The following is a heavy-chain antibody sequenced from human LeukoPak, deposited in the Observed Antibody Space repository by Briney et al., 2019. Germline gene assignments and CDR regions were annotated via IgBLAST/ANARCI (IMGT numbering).Heavy chain of an antibody. CDR2: IIPILGIA. Sequence: SVKVSCKASGGTFSSYTISWVRQAPGQGLEWMGRIIPILGIANYAQKFQGRVTITADESTSTAYMELSSLRSEDTAVYYCARAYSSSSWDFLFAQFDYWGQGTLVTVSS. CDR3: ARAYSSSSWDFLFAQFDY. V-gene: IGHV1-69*02. J-gene: IGHJ4*02. CDR1: GGTFSSYT. D-gene: IGHD6-6*01.